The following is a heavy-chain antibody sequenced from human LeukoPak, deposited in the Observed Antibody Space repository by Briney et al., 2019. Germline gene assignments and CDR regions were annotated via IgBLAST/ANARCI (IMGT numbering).Heavy chain of an antibody. CDR2: IYYSGST. J-gene: IGHJ4*02. D-gene: IGHD2-2*01. Sequence: SETLSLTCTVSGGSISSGDYYWSWIRQPPGKGLEWIGYIYYSGSTYYNPSLKSRVTISVDTSKNQFSLKLSSVTAADTAVHYCARMRDVVVPAALDCWGQGTLVTVSS. CDR3: ARMRDVVVPAALDC. CDR1: GGSISSGDYY. V-gene: IGHV4-30-4*08.